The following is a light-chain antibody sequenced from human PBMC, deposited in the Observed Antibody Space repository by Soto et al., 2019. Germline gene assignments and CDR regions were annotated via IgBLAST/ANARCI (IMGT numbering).Light chain of an antibody. V-gene: IGLV1-44*01. J-gene: IGLJ3*02. Sequence: QSVLTQPPSASGTPGQRVNISCSGSSSNIGSNTVNWYQHLPGAAPKLLIYTTNQRPSGVPDRFSGSKSGTSASLAISGLQSEDEADYHCAAWDDSLNGPVFGGGTKLTVL. CDR3: AAWDDSLNGPV. CDR2: TTN. CDR1: SSNIGSNT.